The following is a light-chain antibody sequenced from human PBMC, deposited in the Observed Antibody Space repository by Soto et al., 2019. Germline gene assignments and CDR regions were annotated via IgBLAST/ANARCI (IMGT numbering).Light chain of an antibody. J-gene: IGKJ5*01. CDR2: AAS. CDR3: QQYYSHPPIP. V-gene: IGKV1-8*01. CDR1: QGISSN. Sequence: AIRMTKSPSSLSASTGDRVTITCRASQGISSNLAWYQQKPGQAPKLLIYAASTLQSGVPSRFNGSGSGPVFTLTFTSLQSEDFATYYSQQYYSHPPIPFGQGTRLEIK.